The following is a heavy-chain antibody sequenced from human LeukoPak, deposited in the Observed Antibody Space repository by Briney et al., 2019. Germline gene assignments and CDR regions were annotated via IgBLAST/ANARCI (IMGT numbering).Heavy chain of an antibody. Sequence: ASAKVSCKASGYTFTSCDINWVRQATGQGLEWMGWMNPNSGNTGYAQKFQGRVTMTRNTSITTAYMELSSLRSEDTAVYYCARPFQNGARDFDYWGQGTLVTVSS. CDR3: ARPFQNGARDFDY. D-gene: IGHD2-8*01. V-gene: IGHV1-8*01. CDR2: MNPNSGNT. J-gene: IGHJ4*02. CDR1: GYTFTSCD.